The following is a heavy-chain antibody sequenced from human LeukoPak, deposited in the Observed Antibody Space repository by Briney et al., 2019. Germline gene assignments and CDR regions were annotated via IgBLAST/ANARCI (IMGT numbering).Heavy chain of an antibody. D-gene: IGHD2-15*01. CDR3: ARGGWVNCSRGSCYPGAFDI. CDR1: GYTFSSYY. Sequence: ASVKVSCTASGYTFSSYYMHWVRQAPGQGLEWMGIINPSGGSTSYAQKLQSRATMTMDTSTSTVYMELSSLRSEDTAVYYCARGGWVNCSRGSCYPGAFDICDQGTMVTVSS. V-gene: IGHV1-46*01. J-gene: IGHJ3*02. CDR2: INPSGGST.